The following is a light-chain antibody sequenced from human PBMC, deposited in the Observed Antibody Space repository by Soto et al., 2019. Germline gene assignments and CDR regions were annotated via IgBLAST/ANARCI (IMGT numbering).Light chain of an antibody. CDR1: SGHSTYA. Sequence: QSVLTQSPSVSASLGASVKLTCTLSSGHSTYAIAWHQQQPERGPRFLMKINSDGSHSKGDGFFDRFSGSSSGAERHLTISSLQSEDEADYYCQSLGTGIQVFGGGTKVTVL. CDR2: INSDGSH. J-gene: IGLJ3*02. V-gene: IGLV4-69*01. CDR3: QSLGTGIQV.